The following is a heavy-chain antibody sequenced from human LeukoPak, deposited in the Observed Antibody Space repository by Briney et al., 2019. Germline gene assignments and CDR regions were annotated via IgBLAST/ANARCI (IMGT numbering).Heavy chain of an antibody. J-gene: IGHJ4*02. Sequence: GGSLRLSCAVSGFIFSHYGMTWVRQAPGKGLEWVSSISGSTGTTYYADSVKGRFTISRDNSKNTLYLQMNSLSAEDTAVYYCAKGTSRGSSGWYDYWGQGTLVTVSS. V-gene: IGHV3-23*01. CDR2: ISGSTGTT. CDR1: GFIFSHYG. CDR3: AKGTSRGSSGWYDY. D-gene: IGHD6-19*01.